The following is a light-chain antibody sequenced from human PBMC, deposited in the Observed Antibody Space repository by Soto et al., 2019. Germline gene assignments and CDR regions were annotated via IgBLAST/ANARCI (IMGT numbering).Light chain of an antibody. CDR2: EVY. CDR1: SSDVGGYNY. J-gene: IGLJ1*01. CDR3: SSYTSNTRV. V-gene: IGLV2-14*01. Sequence: QSVLTQPASVSGSPGQSITISCTGTSSDVGGYNYVSWYQHHPGKAPKLMIYEVYNRPPGVSSRFSGFKSGNTASLTISGLQAEDEADYYCSSYTSNTRVFGTGTKVTVL.